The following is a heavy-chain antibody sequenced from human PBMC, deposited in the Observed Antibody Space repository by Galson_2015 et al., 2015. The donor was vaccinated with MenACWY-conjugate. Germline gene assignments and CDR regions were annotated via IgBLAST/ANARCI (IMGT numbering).Heavy chain of an antibody. CDR3: ARVGTWIHQYFYYMDV. D-gene: IGHD5-18*01. J-gene: IGHJ6*03. CDR1: GFTFTGYE. Sequence: SLRLSCAASGFTFTGYEFNWVRQAPGKGLEWLSYISKSGSPIYYADSVKGRSTISRDNIKKSLVLEMNSLRAGDTGVYYCARVGTWIHQYFYYMDVWGKGTRSPSP. V-gene: IGHV3-48*03. CDR2: ISKSGSPI.